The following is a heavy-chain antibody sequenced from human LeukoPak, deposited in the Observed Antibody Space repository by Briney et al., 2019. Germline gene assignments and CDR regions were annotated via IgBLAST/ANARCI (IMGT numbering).Heavy chain of an antibody. CDR1: GGSISSSSYY. J-gene: IGHJ4*02. D-gene: IGHD3-3*01. V-gene: IGHV4-39*01. Sequence: KPSETLSLTCTVSGGSISSSSYYWGWIRQPPGKGLEWIGSIYYSGSTYYNPSLKSRVTISVDTSKNQFSLKLSSVTAADTAVYYCARWSGLGARFDYWGQGTLVTVSS. CDR2: IYYSGST. CDR3: ARWSGLGARFDY.